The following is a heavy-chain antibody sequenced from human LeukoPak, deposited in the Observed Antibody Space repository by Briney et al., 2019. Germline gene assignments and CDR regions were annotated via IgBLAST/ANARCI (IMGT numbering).Heavy chain of an antibody. Sequence: GGSLRLSCAASGFTFSNYAMTWLRQAPGKGLEWVSTISGTGGFTTSTYYADSVKGRFTISRDNSDNKLYLQMDGLRADDTAVYYCVKDRRYAGNSAPSWFDPWGQGTLVTVSS. J-gene: IGHJ5*02. D-gene: IGHD4-23*01. V-gene: IGHV3-23*01. CDR3: VKDRRYAGNSAPSWFDP. CDR2: ISGTGGFTTST. CDR1: GFTFSNYA.